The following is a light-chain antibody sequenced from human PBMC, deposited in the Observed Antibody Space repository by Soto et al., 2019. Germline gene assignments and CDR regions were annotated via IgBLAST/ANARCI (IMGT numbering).Light chain of an antibody. V-gene: IGKV3D-7*01. J-gene: IGKJ1*01. CDR1: QSVSSSY. CDR3: QQYNSYRT. Sequence: PGERVTLSCRASQSVSSSYLTWYQQKPGQAPRLLIYGASTRATGIPARFSGSGSGTDFTLTISSLQPEDFATYYCQQYNSYRTFGQGTKVEIK. CDR2: GAS.